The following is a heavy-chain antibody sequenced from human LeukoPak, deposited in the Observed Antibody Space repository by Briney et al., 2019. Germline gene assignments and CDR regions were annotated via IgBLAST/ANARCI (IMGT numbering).Heavy chain of an antibody. V-gene: IGHV1-18*01. CDR3: ARDPNYDILTGYNWFDP. D-gene: IGHD3-9*01. CDR2: ISAYNGNT. CDR1: GYTFTSYG. Sequence: ASVTVSCKASGYTFTSYGISWVRQAPGQGLEWMGWISAYNGNTNYGQKLQGRVTMTTDTSTSTAYMELRSLRSDDTAVYYCARDPNYDILTGYNWFDPWGQGTLVTVSS. J-gene: IGHJ5*02.